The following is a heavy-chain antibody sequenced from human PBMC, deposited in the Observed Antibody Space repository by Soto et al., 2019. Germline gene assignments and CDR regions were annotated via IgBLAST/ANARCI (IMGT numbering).Heavy chain of an antibody. D-gene: IGHD1-7*01. CDR2: IIPIYGTS. CDR3: ATGTREGYNYWYFDL. Sequence: QVQLEQSGAELKMPGSSVNGSWRASGGTFGNLAISWVRHAPGQGPEWVAGIIPIYGTSNAADDFRGRITLNADESTATAYMELSSLKSEDTAVYYCATGTREGYNYWYFDLWGRGTQVTVSS. CDR1: GGTFGNLA. J-gene: IGHJ2*01. V-gene: IGHV1-69*01.